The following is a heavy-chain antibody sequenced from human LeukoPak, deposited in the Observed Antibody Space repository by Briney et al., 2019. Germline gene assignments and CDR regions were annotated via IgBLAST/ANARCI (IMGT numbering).Heavy chain of an antibody. CDR1: GYSFTTYW. J-gene: IGHJ3*02. CDR3: ASPRVGATAFDI. D-gene: IGHD1-26*01. CDR2: INSGDSDT. Sequence: GEPLKISCKGSGYSFTTYWIGWVRQMPGKGLEYMGIINSGDSDTRYSPSFQGQVTISVDKSISTAYLQWGSLKASDTAMYYCASPRVGATAFDIWGQGTLVTVSS. V-gene: IGHV5-51*01.